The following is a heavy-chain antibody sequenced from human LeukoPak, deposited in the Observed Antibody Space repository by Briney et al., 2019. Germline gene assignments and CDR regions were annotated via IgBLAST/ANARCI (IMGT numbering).Heavy chain of an antibody. D-gene: IGHD6-19*01. CDR2: INHSGST. Sequence: SETLSLTCAVYGGSFSGYYWSWIRQPPGKGLEWIGEINHSGSTNYNPSLKSRVTISVDTSKNQFSLKLNSVTAADTAVYYCARGLAVAGTFVRKNWFDPWGQGTLVTVSS. J-gene: IGHJ5*02. CDR1: GGSFSGYY. V-gene: IGHV4-34*01. CDR3: ARGLAVAGTFVRKNWFDP.